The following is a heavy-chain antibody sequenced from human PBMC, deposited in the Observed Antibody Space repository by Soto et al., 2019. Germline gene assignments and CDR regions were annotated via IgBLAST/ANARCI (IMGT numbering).Heavy chain of an antibody. D-gene: IGHD1-26*01. CDR1: GFTFSSYA. CDR2: ISYDGSNT. V-gene: IGHV3-30-3*01. Sequence: QVQLVESGGGVVQPGRSLRLSCAASGFTFSSYAMHWVRQAPGKGLEWVAVISYDGSNTYYADSVKGRFTISRDNSKNPPYLPMNCLRAEDTAVYYCARVGRSNFSDSYGMYVWGQGTTVTVSS. CDR3: ARVGRSNFSDSYGMYV. J-gene: IGHJ6*02.